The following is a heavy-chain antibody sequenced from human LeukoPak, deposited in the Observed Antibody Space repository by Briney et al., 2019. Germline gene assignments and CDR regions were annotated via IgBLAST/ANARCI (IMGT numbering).Heavy chain of an antibody. Sequence: SVKVSCKASGGTFSSYAISWVRQAPGQGLEWMGGIIPIFGTANYAQKFQGRVTITADESTSTAYMELSRLRSDDTAVYYCARGLNYEGGNWFDPWGQGTLVTVSS. D-gene: IGHD3-16*01. V-gene: IGHV1-69*13. CDR2: IIPIFGTA. CDR1: GGTFSSYA. CDR3: ARGLNYEGGNWFDP. J-gene: IGHJ5*02.